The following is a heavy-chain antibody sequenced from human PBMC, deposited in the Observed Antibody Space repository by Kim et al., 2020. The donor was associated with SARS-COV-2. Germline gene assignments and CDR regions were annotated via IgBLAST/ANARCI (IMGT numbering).Heavy chain of an antibody. Sequence: YADSVKGRFTISRDNSKNTLYLQMNSLRAEDTAVYYCAKDLRGPYAGIDYWGQGTLVTVSS. J-gene: IGHJ4*02. D-gene: IGHD3-16*01. CDR3: AKDLRGPYAGIDY. V-gene: IGHV3-23*01.